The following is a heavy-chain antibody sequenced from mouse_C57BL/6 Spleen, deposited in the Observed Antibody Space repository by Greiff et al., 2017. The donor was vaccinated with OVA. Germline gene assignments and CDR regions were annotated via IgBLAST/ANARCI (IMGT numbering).Heavy chain of an antibody. J-gene: IGHJ4*01. Sequence: EVQLQQSGPELVKPGASVKMSCKASGYTFTDYNMHWVKQSHGKSLEWIGYINPNNGGTSYNQKFKGKATLTVNKSSSTAYMELRSLTSEDSAVYYCAREEIYDGSYYAMDYWGQGTSVTVSS. CDR1: GYTFTDYN. CDR2: INPNNGGT. V-gene: IGHV1-22*01. D-gene: IGHD2-3*01. CDR3: AREEIYDGSYYAMDY.